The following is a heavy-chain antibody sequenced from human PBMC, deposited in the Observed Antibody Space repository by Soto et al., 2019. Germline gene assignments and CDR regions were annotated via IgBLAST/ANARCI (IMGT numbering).Heavy chain of an antibody. J-gene: IGHJ4*02. Sequence: ASVKVSCKASGYTFTGYYMHWVRQAPGQGLEWMGGIIPIFGTANYAQKFQGRVTITADESTSTAYMELSSLRSEDTAVYYCARQRRSSGWSEYYFDYWGQGTLVTVSS. CDR2: IIPIFGTA. D-gene: IGHD6-19*01. V-gene: IGHV1-69*13. CDR3: ARQRRSSGWSEYYFDY. CDR1: GYTFTGYY.